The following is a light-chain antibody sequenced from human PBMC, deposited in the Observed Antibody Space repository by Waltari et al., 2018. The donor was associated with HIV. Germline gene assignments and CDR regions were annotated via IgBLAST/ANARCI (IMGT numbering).Light chain of an antibody. CDR2: DNN. V-gene: IGLV1-51*01. J-gene: IGLJ2*01. CDR1: SPNIEHYY. Sequence: QSVLTQPPSVSAAPGQKVTISCSGTSPNIEHYYVLWYQQLPGTAPKLLIFDNNKRPSGIPDRFSGSKSGTSATLGITGLQTGDEADYYCGTWDSSLSAGVFGGGTKLTVL. CDR3: GTWDSSLSAGV.